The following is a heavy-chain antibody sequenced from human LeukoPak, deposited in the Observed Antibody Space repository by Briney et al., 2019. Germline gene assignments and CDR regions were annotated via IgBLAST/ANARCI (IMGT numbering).Heavy chain of an antibody. D-gene: IGHD3-10*01. J-gene: IGHJ4*02. CDR1: GFTFSSYG. Sequence: GGSLRLSCAAPGFTFSSYGMHWVRQAPGKGLEWVAVIWYDGSNKYYADSVKGRFTISRDNSKNTLYLQMNSLRAEDTAVYYCARENDGSGSYVLDYWGQGTLVTVSS. CDR2: IWYDGSNK. V-gene: IGHV3-33*01. CDR3: ARENDGSGSYVLDY.